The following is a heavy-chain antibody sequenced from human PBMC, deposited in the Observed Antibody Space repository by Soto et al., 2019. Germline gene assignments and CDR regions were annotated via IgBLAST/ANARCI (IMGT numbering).Heavy chain of an antibody. CDR2: ISYDASNK. V-gene: IGHV3-30-3*01. CDR3: ARGRSGGSGTSQPHDF. Sequence: QVQLVESGGGGCQPGRSLRLSCAASGFSFTSYAMHWVRQAPGKGLEWVALISYDASNKFYADSVKGRFTVSGDSSNNTVYLNMNSLRAEDTALYFCARGRSGGSGTSQPHDFWGQGTPVTVSS. J-gene: IGHJ4*02. CDR1: GFSFTSYA. D-gene: IGHD3-10*01.